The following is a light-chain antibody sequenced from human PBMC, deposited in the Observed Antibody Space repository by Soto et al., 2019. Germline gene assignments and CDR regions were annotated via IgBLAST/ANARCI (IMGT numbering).Light chain of an antibody. CDR2: GKN. Sequence: QSVLTQPPSVSGAPGQGVTISCTGSSSNIGSGFDVHWYQQLPGTDPKLLIYGKNNRPAGVPDRFSGSKSGTSASLAITGLQAEDEADYYCQSYDSSLSGYVFGTGTQLTVL. J-gene: IGLJ1*01. CDR1: SSNIGSGFD. V-gene: IGLV1-40*01. CDR3: QSYDSSLSGYV.